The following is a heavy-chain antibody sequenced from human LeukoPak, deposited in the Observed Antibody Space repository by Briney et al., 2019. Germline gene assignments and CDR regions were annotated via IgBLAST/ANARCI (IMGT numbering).Heavy chain of an antibody. Sequence: SETLSLTCADSGGSISSGGYSWSWIRQPPGKGLEWIGYIYHSGSTYYNPSLKSRVTISVDRSKNQFSLKLSSVTAADTAVYYCARGTYDSGNYYYGMDVWGQGTTVTVSS. D-gene: IGHD5-12*01. CDR2: IYHSGST. J-gene: IGHJ6*02. CDR1: GGSISSGGYS. CDR3: ARGTYDSGNYYYGMDV. V-gene: IGHV4-30-2*01.